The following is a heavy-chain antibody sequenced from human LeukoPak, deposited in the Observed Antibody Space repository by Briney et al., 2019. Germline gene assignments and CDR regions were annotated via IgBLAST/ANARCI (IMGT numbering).Heavy chain of an antibody. CDR2: ISYDGSNK. CDR3: AKDRAGTGLHWFDP. J-gene: IGHJ5*02. V-gene: IGHV3-30*18. CDR1: GFTFSSYG. Sequence: GGSLRLSCAASGFTFSSYGMHWVRQAPGKGLEWVAVISYDGSNKYYADSVKGRFTISRDNSKNTLYLQMNSLRAEDTAVYYCAKDRAGTGLHWFDPWGQGTLVTVSS. D-gene: IGHD6-19*01.